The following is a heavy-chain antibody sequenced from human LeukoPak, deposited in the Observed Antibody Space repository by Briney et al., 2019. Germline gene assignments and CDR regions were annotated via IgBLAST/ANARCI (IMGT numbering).Heavy chain of an antibody. D-gene: IGHD6-13*01. J-gene: IGHJ4*02. CDR3: ARDRGRWVSSSLDYFDY. Sequence: GASVKVSCKASGYTFTSYGISWVRQAPGQGLEWMGWISAYNGNTNYAQKLQGRVTITTDTSTSTAYMELRSLRSDDTAVYYCARDRGRWVSSSLDYFDYWGQGTLVTVSS. CDR1: GYTFTSYG. V-gene: IGHV1-18*01. CDR2: ISAYNGNT.